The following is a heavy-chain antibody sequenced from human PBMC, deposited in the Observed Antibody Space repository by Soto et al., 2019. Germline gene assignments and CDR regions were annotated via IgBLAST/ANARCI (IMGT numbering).Heavy chain of an antibody. V-gene: IGHV3-23*01. CDR2: ISGSGGTT. J-gene: IGHJ4*02. D-gene: IGHD6-25*01. Sequence: EVQLLESGGGLVQPGRSLRLSCAASGFTFSNYAMSWVRQAPGQGLDWVSAISGSGGTTYYADSVKGRFNISRDNSKNTLLLQMNSLRAEDAAVYYCAKFFVETGSNSGWPWSFHYWGQGTLVTVSS. CDR1: GFTFSNYA. CDR3: AKFFVETGSNSGWPWSFHY.